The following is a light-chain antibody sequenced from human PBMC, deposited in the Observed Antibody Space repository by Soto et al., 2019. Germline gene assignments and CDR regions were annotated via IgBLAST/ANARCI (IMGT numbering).Light chain of an antibody. J-gene: IGKJ1*01. CDR3: QQYKSYWT. V-gene: IGKV1-5*01. Sequence: DIQMTQSPSTLSASVGDRVTMTCRASQSISYWLAWYQQKPGKAPKLQIYDASSLESGVPSRFSGSASGTDFTLTISSLQPDDFASYYCQQYKSYWTFGQGTKVEIK. CDR2: DAS. CDR1: QSISYW.